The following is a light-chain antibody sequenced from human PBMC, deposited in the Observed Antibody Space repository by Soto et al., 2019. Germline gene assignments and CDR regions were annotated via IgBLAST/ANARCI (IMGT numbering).Light chain of an antibody. V-gene: IGLV3-21*04. CDR1: NIGSKS. CDR2: YDS. CDR3: QVWDSSSDPRGV. Sequence: SYELTQPPSVSVAPGKTARITCGGNNIGSKSVHWYQKKPGQAPVLVIYYDSDRPSGIPERFSGSNSGNTATLTISRVEAGDEADYYCQVWDSSSDPRGVFGTGTKVTVL. J-gene: IGLJ1*01.